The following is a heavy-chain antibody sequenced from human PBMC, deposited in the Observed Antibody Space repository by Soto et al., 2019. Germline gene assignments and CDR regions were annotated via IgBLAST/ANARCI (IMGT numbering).Heavy chain of an antibody. D-gene: IGHD3-10*01. CDR2: ISGSGGST. J-gene: IGHJ4*02. CDR3: AKGNRFGTYYTYSFDY. CDR1: GFTFSSNA. V-gene: IGHV3-23*01. Sequence: EVQLLESGGGLVQPGGSLRLSCAASGFTFSSNAMSWVRQAPGKGLEWVSGISGSGGSTYYADSVKDRFTISRDNSKNTLYLQMNSLRAEDTALYYCAKGNRFGTYYTYSFDYWGQGILVTVSS.